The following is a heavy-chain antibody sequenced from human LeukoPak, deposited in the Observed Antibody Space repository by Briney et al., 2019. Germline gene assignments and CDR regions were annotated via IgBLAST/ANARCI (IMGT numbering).Heavy chain of an antibody. D-gene: IGHD3-10*01. CDR3: ARDLGVTMVRGVIITPGYFDY. Sequence: KPGGSLRLSCAASGFTFSSYSMNWVRQAPGKGLEWVSSISSSSSYIYYADSVKGRFTISRDNAKNSLYLQMNSLRAEDTAVYYCARDLGVTMVRGVIITPGYFDYWGQGTLVTVSS. CDR2: ISSSSSYI. V-gene: IGHV3-21*01. J-gene: IGHJ4*02. CDR1: GFTFSSYS.